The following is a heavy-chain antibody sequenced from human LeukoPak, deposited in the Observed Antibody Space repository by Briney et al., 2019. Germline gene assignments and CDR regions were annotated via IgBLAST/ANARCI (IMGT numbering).Heavy chain of an antibody. CDR3: EGDSSSWPEYFDY. CDR2: IYSGGST. D-gene: IGHD6-13*01. J-gene: IGHJ4*02. V-gene: IGHV3-53*01. CDR1: GFTVSSDY. Sequence: GGSLRLSCAASGFTVSSDYMSWVRQAPGKGLEWVSVIYSGGSTYYADSVKGRFTISRDNSKNTLYLQMNSLRAEDTAVYYCEGDSSSWPEYFDYWGQGTLVTVSS.